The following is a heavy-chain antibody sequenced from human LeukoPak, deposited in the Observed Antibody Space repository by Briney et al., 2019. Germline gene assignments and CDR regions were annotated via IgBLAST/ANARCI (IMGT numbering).Heavy chain of an antibody. D-gene: IGHD6-19*01. Sequence: GGSLRLSCAASGFTFSSYAMHWVRQAPGKGLEWVAVISYDGSHKYYADSVKGRFTISRDNSKNTLYLQMNSLRAEDTAVYYCAKDGGIAVAGTVDYWGQGTLVTVPS. CDR1: GFTFSSYA. J-gene: IGHJ4*02. V-gene: IGHV3-30*04. CDR2: ISYDGSHK. CDR3: AKDGGIAVAGTVDY.